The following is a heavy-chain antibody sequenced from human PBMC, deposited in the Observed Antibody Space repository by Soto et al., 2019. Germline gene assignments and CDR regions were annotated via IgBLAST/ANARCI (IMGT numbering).Heavy chain of an antibody. CDR3: ARAVTWGLDV. D-gene: IGHD3-10*01. V-gene: IGHV3-48*01. Sequence: EVQLVESGGGLVQPGGSLRLSCAASGFTFSLYSMSWVRQAPGKGLEWVSYISRSSTGIHYADSVKGRFTISRDDATNSMHLQMNSLRGGDKAVYYCARAVTWGLDVWGQGTTVSISS. J-gene: IGHJ6*02. CDR2: ISRSSTGI. CDR1: GFTFSLYS.